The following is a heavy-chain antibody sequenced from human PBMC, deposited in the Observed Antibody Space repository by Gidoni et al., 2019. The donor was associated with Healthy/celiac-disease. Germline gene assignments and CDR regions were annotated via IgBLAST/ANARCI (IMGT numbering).Heavy chain of an antibody. V-gene: IGHV1-46*01. CDR3: ARDGEGEGGYSYGSPYFDY. J-gene: IGHJ4*02. D-gene: IGHD5-18*01. CDR2: INPSGGST. Sequence: QGLEWMGIINPSGGSTSYAQKFQGRVTMTRDTSTSTVYMELSSLRSEDTAVYYCARDGEGEGGYSYGSPYFDYWGQGTLVTVSS.